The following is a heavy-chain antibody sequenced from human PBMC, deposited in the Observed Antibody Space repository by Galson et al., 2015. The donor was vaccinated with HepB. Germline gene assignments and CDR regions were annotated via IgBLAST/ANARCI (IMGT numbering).Heavy chain of an antibody. CDR2: ISYDGSNK. V-gene: IGHV3-30*18. CDR3: AKLDYGDWQETDFDY. J-gene: IGHJ4*02. CDR1: GFTFSSYG. D-gene: IGHD4-17*01. Sequence: SLRLSCAASGFTFSSYGMHWVRQAPGKGLEWVAVISYDGSNKYYADSVKGRFTISRDNSKNTLYLQMNSLRAEDTAVYYCAKLDYGDWQETDFDYWGQGTLVTVSS.